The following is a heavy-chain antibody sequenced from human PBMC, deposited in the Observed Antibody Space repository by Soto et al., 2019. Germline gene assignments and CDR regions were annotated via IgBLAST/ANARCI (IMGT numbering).Heavy chain of an antibody. CDR3: ASDCSSTSCHYCMDV. D-gene: IGHD2-2*01. CDR2: IIPIFGTA. CDR1: GGTFSSYA. Sequence: QVQLVQSGAEVKKPGSSVKVSCKASGGTFSSYAISWVRQAPGQGLEWMGGIIPIFGTANYAQKFEGRVTITADESTSTAYMERSSLRSEDTAVYYCASDCSSTSCHYCMDVWGQGTTVTVSS. J-gene: IGHJ6*02. V-gene: IGHV1-69*01.